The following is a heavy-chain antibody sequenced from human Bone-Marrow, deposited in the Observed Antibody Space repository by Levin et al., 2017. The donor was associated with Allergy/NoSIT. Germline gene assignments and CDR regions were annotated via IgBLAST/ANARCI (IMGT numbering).Heavy chain of an antibody. CDR1: GFTFSSYG. J-gene: IGHJ6*03. V-gene: IGHV3-30*18. Sequence: GGSLRLSCAASGFTFSSYGMHWVRQAPGKGLEWVAVISYDGSNKYYADSVKGRFTISRDNSKNTLYLQMNSLRAEDTAVYYCAKHLNLYYDILTGPQGRGGYDYYYMDVWGKGTTVTVSS. CDR2: ISYDGSNK. D-gene: IGHD3-9*01. CDR3: AKHLNLYYDILTGPQGRGGYDYYYMDV.